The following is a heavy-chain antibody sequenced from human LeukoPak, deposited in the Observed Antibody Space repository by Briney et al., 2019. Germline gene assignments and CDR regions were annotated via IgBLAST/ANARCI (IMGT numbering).Heavy chain of an antibody. J-gene: IGHJ4*02. D-gene: IGHD7-27*01. CDR3: ARGPPNWGYDY. CDR2: MSPNSGDT. Sequence: ASVKVSCKASGYTFTSYDFNWVRQATGQRPERMGWMSPNSGDTGYAQKFQDRVTMTKNTSISTAYMELSSLRSDDTAVYYCARGPPNWGYDYWGPGTLVTVSS. CDR1: GYTFTSYD. V-gene: IGHV1-8*01.